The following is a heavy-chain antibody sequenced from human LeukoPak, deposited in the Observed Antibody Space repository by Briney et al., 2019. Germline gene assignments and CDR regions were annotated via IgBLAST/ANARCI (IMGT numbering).Heavy chain of an antibody. Sequence: GGSLRLSCAASGFTFTNYAMHWVRQAPGKGLEYVSAIRDNGGSTYYASFVKGRFTISRDNSKNTLYLQMGSLRAEDMAIYYCARDAGGSPDYCGQGTLVTVSS. V-gene: IGHV3-64*01. D-gene: IGHD1-26*01. CDR2: IRDNGGST. J-gene: IGHJ4*02. CDR1: GFTFTNYA. CDR3: ARDAGGSPDY.